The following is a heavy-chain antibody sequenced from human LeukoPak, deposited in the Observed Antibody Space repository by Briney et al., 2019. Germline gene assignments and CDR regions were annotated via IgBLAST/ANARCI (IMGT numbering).Heavy chain of an antibody. CDR2: ISSSSSYI. CDR1: GFTFSSYS. Sequence: GGSLRLSCAASGFTFSSYSMTWVRQAPGKGLEWVSSISSSSSYIYYADSVKGRFTISRDNAKNSLYLQMNSLRPDDTAVYYCAKIAATDPIDFWGQGTLVTVSS. J-gene: IGHJ4*02. CDR3: AKIAATDPIDF. V-gene: IGHV3-21*04. D-gene: IGHD6-13*01.